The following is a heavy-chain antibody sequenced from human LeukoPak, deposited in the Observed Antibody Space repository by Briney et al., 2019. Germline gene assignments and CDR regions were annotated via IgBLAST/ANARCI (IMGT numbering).Heavy chain of an antibody. J-gene: IGHJ3*02. CDR3: ARSRVRDYTRLDAFDI. Sequence: PSETLSLTCTVSGGSISSYYWSWIRQPAGKGLEWIGRIYTSGSTNYNPSLKSRVTMSVDTSKNQFSLKLSSVTAADTAVYYCARSRVRDYTRLDAFDIWGQGTMVTVSS. CDR2: IYTSGST. CDR1: GGSISSYY. V-gene: IGHV4-4*07. D-gene: IGHD4-11*01.